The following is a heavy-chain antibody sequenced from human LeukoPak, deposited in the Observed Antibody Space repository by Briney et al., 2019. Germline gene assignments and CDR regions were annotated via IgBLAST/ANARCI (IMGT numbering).Heavy chain of an antibody. D-gene: IGHD3-22*01. CDR2: IKQDGSEK. V-gene: IGHV3-7*01. Sequence: PGGSLRLSCAASGLTFSSYWMSWVRQAPGKGLEWVANIKQDGSEKYYVDSVKGRFTISRDNTKNSLYLQMNSLRAEDTAVYFCARAPYYYDSSGYFQHWGQGTLVTVSS. J-gene: IGHJ1*01. CDR1: GLTFSSYW. CDR3: ARAPYYYDSSGYFQH.